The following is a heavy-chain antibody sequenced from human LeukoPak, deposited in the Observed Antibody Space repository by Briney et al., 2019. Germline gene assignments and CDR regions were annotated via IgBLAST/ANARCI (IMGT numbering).Heavy chain of an antibody. Sequence: SETLSLTCTVSGGSISSHYWSWIRQPPGKGLEWIGYIYYSGSTNYNPSLKSRVTISVDTSKNQFSLKLSSVTAADTAVYYCARGPSGSYLDYWGQGTLVTVSS. CDR3: ARGPSGSYLDY. D-gene: IGHD1-26*01. J-gene: IGHJ4*02. CDR2: IYYSGST. CDR1: GGSISSHY. V-gene: IGHV4-59*11.